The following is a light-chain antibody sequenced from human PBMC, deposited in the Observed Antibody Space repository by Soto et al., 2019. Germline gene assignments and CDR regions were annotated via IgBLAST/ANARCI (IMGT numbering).Light chain of an antibody. Sequence: EIVLTQSPGTLPLSPGERATLSCRASQSVNNNYLAWHQQKPGQAPRLLILGASSRATGIPDRFSGSGSGTDFTLTISRVEPEDFAVYYCQQYGSSGTFGQGTKVDIK. V-gene: IGKV3-20*01. CDR2: GAS. CDR1: QSVNNNY. J-gene: IGKJ1*01. CDR3: QQYGSSGT.